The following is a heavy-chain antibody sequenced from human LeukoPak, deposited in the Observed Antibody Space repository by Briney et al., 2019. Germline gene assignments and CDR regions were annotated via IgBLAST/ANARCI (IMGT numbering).Heavy chain of an antibody. J-gene: IGHJ5*02. CDR2: IIPIFGTA. V-gene: IGHV1-69*05. D-gene: IGHD6-19*01. Sequence: SVKVSCKASGGTFTSYAISWVRQATGQRLEWIGRIIPIFGTANYAQKFQGRVTSTTDESTSTAYMELSSLRSEDTAVYYCASSVAGKGDWFDPWGQGTLVTVSS. CDR1: GGTFTSYA. CDR3: ASSVAGKGDWFDP.